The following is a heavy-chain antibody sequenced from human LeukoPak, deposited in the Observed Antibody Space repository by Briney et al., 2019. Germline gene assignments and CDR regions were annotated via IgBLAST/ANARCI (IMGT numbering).Heavy chain of an antibody. CDR3: AKDGSWSCTD. D-gene: IGHD2-8*02. Sequence: PGGSLRLSCAASGFTFSRNAIHWVRQGPRKGLEWVSYIAHHGSNKYYADSVKGRFTISRDNSKRTLYLQMNSLRADDTAVYYCAKDGSWSCTDWGQGTLVTVSS. J-gene: IGHJ4*02. CDR2: IAHHGSNK. V-gene: IGHV3-30*02. CDR1: GFTFSRNA.